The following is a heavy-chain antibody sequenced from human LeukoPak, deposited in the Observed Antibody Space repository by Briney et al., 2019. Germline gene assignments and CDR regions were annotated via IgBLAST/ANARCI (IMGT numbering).Heavy chain of an antibody. CDR1: GYTFTSYY. CDR2: INPSGGST. D-gene: IGHD6-19*01. CDR3: ARDRVGVGGNGWEN. V-gene: IGHV1-46*01. Sequence: ASVKVSCKASGYTFTSYYMHWVRQAPGQWLEWMRIINPSGGSTIYAQKFQGRVTMTRNTSIGTAYMELSSLRSEDTAAYYCARDRVGVGGNGWENWGQGTLVTVSS. J-gene: IGHJ4*02.